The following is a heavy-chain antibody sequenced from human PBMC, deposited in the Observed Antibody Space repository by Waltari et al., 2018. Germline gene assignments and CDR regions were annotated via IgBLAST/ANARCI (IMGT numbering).Heavy chain of an antibody. CDR3: VGGRGWLPDY. V-gene: IGHV3-7*01. D-gene: IGHD6-19*01. CDR2: KRQDGGEK. Sequence: EVQLVESGGGLVQPGGSMRLSCAASGFSISNYWMNWVGQAAGRGMEWGANKRQDGGEKKYVDSVKGRFTISRDNTNNSVFLQMNSLTAEDTAVYYCVGGRGWLPDYWGQGILVTVSS. J-gene: IGHJ4*02. CDR1: GFSISNYW.